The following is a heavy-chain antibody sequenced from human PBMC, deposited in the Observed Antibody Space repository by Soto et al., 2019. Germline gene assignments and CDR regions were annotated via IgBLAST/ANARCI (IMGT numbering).Heavy chain of an antibody. CDR3: ARDRITMIVVAPRAFDI. Sequence: ASVKVSCKASGYTFTSYGISWARQSPGQGLEWMGWISAYNGNTNYAQKLQGRVTMTTDTSTSTAYMELRSLRSDVTAVYYFARDRITMIVVAPRAFDIWGQGTMVTVSS. CDR1: GYTFTSYG. V-gene: IGHV1-18*01. D-gene: IGHD3-22*01. J-gene: IGHJ3*02. CDR2: ISAYNGNT.